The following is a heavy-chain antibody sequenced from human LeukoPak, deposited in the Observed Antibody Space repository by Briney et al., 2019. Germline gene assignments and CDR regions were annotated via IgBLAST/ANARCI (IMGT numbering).Heavy chain of an antibody. CDR3: ARGLGDCSSTSCYASYYYYGMDV. CDR1: GGTFSSYA. CDR2: IIPILGIA. J-gene: IGHJ6*02. Sequence: AVKVSCTASGGTFSSYATSRVRKDPGQGLEWMGRIIPILGIANYAQKFQGRVTITADKSTSTAYMELSSLRSEDTAVYYCARGLGDCSSTSCYASYYYYGMDVWGQGTTVTVSS. D-gene: IGHD2-2*01. V-gene: IGHV1-69*04.